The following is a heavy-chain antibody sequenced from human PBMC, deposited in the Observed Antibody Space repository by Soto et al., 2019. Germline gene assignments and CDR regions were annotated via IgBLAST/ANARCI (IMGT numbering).Heavy chain of an antibody. CDR2: IVVGRGNT. CDR1: GFTFTSSA. D-gene: IGHD2-2*02. J-gene: IGHJ6*02. V-gene: IGHV1-58*01. Sequence: SVKVSCKASGFTFTSSAVQWVRQARGQRLEWIGWIVVGRGNTNYAQKFQERVTITRDMSTSTAYMELSSLRSEDTAVYYCAANLVGYCSSTSCYKPYYYYYGMDVWGQGTTVTVSS. CDR3: AANLVGYCSSTSCYKPYYYYYGMDV.